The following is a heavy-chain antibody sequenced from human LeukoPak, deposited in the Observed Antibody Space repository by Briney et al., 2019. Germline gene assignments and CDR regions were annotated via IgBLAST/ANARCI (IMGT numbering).Heavy chain of an antibody. Sequence: SETLSLTCAVYGGSFSGYYWSWIRQPPGKGLEWIENIYYIGTTYYNPSLKSRVTISLDTSKSQFSLKLSSVTAADTAVYYCARERTYDNSDYSSSHLDYWGQGTLVTVSS. D-gene: IGHD3-22*01. CDR2: IYYIGTT. CDR3: ARERTYDNSDYSSSHLDY. J-gene: IGHJ4*02. CDR1: GGSFSGYY. V-gene: IGHV4-34*01.